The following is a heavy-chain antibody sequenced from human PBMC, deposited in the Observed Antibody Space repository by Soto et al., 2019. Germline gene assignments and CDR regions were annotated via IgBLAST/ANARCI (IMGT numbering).Heavy chain of an antibody. CDR1: GGSFSGYY. CDR3: ARFYCSSTSCYRNPNWFDP. J-gene: IGHJ5*02. Sequence: QVQLQQWGAGLLKPSETLSLTCAVYGGSFSGYYWSWIRQPPGKGLEWIGEIKHSGSTNYNPSLKSRVTISVATSKNQFSLKLSSVTAADTAVYYCARFYCSSTSCYRNPNWFDPWGQGTLVTVSS. D-gene: IGHD2-2*01. V-gene: IGHV4-34*01. CDR2: IKHSGST.